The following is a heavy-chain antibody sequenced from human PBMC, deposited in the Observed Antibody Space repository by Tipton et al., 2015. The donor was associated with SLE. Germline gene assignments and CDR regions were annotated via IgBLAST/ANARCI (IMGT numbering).Heavy chain of an antibody. CDR1: GGSISSYY. J-gene: IGHJ4*02. D-gene: IGHD1-14*01. CDR2: IYHSGST. CDR3: ARASRSRGDY. V-gene: IGHV4-59*12. Sequence: LRLSCTVSGGSISSYYWSWIRQPPGKGLEWIGSIYHSGSTYYNPSLKSRVTISVDTSKNQFSLKLSSVTAADTAVYYCARASRSRGDYWGQGTLVTVSS.